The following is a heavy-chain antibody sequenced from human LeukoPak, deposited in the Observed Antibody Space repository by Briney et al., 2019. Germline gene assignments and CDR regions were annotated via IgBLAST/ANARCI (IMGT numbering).Heavy chain of an antibody. V-gene: IGHV4-59*08. Sequence: SGTLSLTCSVPDVSIVFYYWSWIRQPPGKGLDWMWYTHVSGNFGYNHSLRSRAPVSVDTSKNQVSLELTSVTAADSVVYYCARHGRHLWVGDSHYYAFDVWGQGTVVTVSS. J-gene: IGHJ3*01. CDR3: ARHGRHLWVGDSHYYAFDV. CDR1: DVSIVFYY. D-gene: IGHD3-10*01. CDR2: THVSGNF.